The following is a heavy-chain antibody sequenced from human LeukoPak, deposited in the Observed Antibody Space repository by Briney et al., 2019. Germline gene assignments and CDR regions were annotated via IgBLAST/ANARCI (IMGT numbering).Heavy chain of an antibody. Sequence: SETLSLTCAVSGESFSGYFWTWIRQPPGKGLEWIGESNHFGSTDYNPSLKRRVTISVDTSKKQFSLNLRSVTDADTAVYFCARGRLQLWSFPLPYNHYAIDVWGQGTTVTVSS. J-gene: IGHJ6*02. V-gene: IGHV4-34*01. CDR1: GESFSGYF. CDR2: SNHFGST. CDR3: ARGRLQLWSFPLPYNHYAIDV. D-gene: IGHD5-18*01.